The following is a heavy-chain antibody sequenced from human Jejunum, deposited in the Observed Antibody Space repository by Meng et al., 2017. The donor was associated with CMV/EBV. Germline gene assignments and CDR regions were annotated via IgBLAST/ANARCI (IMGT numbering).Heavy chain of an antibody. D-gene: IGHD6-13*01. CDR2: IKSDGGT. Sequence: SCAASGFTFTNSWMHWVRQAPGKVLVWVSRIKSDGGTTYADFVKGRFTISRDNAKNTLYLQMNSLRPDDTAVYYCVRDTCSWPWGQGTLVTVSS. V-gene: IGHV3-74*01. CDR1: GFTFTNSW. CDR3: VRDTCSWP. J-gene: IGHJ5*02.